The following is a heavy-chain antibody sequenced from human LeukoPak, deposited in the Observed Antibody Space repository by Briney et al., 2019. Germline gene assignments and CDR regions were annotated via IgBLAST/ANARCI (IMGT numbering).Heavy chain of an antibody. CDR2: IIPIFGTA. Sequence: ASVKVSCKCSGFTFSSYAISWVRQAPGQGLEWMGGIIPIFGTANYAQKFQGRVTITTDESTSTAYMELSSLRSEDTAVYYCAREPIEYSSSIAPKFDYWGQGTLVTVSS. CDR3: AREPIEYSSSIAPKFDY. J-gene: IGHJ4*02. CDR1: GFTFSSYA. V-gene: IGHV1-69*05. D-gene: IGHD6-13*01.